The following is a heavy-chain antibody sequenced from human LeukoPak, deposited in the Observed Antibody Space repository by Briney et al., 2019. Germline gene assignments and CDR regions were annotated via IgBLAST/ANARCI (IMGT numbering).Heavy chain of an antibody. Sequence: GESLKISCKGSGYIFTTYWIGWVRQVPGKGLEWMGIIYPGDSDTTYSPSFHGHITISADKSISTAYLQWSSLKASDTAMYYCARRYGYNGGFDPWGQGTLVTVSS. V-gene: IGHV5-51*01. J-gene: IGHJ5*02. CDR2: IYPGDSDT. D-gene: IGHD5-24*01. CDR1: GYIFTTYW. CDR3: ARRYGYNGGFDP.